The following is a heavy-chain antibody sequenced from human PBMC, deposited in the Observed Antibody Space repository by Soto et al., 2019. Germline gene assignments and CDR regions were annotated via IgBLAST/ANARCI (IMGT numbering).Heavy chain of an antibody. CDR2: IIPIFGTA. Sequence: QVQLVQSGAEVKKPGSTVKVSCKASGGAFSSYAISWERQAPGQGLEWMGGIIPIFGTANYAQKFQGRVTIPADESTSTAYMELSSLRSEDTAVYYCARDFGGLMVTGAFDYWGQGTLVTVSS. CDR3: ARDFGGLMVTGAFDY. V-gene: IGHV1-69*12. D-gene: IGHD2-8*01. CDR1: GGAFSSYA. J-gene: IGHJ4*02.